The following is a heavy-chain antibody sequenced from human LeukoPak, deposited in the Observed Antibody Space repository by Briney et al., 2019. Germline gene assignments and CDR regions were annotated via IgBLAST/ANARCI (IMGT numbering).Heavy chain of an antibody. CDR3: AKPRPSYSSSWYDH. CDR2: ISGSGGST. CDR1: VFTFTSYA. V-gene: IGHV3-23*01. D-gene: IGHD6-13*01. J-gene: IGHJ5*02. Sequence: PGGSLRLSCAASVFTFTSYAMSWVRQAPGKGLEWVSAISGSGGSTYYADSVKGRFTISRDNSKNTLYLQMNSLRAEDTAVYYCAKPRPSYSSSWYDHWGQGTLVTVSS.